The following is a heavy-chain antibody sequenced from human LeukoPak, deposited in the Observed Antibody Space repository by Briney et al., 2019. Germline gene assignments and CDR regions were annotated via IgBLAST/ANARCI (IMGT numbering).Heavy chain of an antibody. CDR3: AGRNRGYSGYDIDY. J-gene: IGHJ4*02. Sequence: ASVKVSRKASGYTFTGYYMHWVRQAPGQGLEWMGWINPNSGGTNYAQKFQGRVTMTRDTSISTAYMELSRLRSDDTAVYYCAGRNRGYSGYDIDYWGQGTLVTVSS. V-gene: IGHV1-2*02. D-gene: IGHD5-12*01. CDR1: GYTFTGYY. CDR2: INPNSGGT.